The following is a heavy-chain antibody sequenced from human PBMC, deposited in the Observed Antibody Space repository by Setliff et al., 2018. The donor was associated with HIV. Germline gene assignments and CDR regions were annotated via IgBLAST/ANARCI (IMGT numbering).Heavy chain of an antibody. J-gene: IGHJ6*03. D-gene: IGHD1-26*01. CDR2: INWNGDNT. Sequence: WVRQSPGKGLEWVSGINWNGDNTDYADSVKGRFTVSRDNAKNSLYLQMNSLGAEDTALYYCSRLVVGFSGTSAYMNVWGRGTTVTVSS. CDR3: SRLVVGFSGTSAYMNV. V-gene: IGHV3-20*03.